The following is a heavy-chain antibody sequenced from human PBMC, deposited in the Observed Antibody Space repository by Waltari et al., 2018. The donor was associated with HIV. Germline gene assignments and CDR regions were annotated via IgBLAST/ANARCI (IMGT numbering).Heavy chain of an antibody. CDR3: AKDQEWLIQYYLDY. V-gene: IGHV3-30*18. Sequence: QVQLVESGGGVVQPGRSLRLSCAASGFTFSNYGRHWVRQAPGKGLGWVEVIYFDGYKKYHADSVRGRFTISRDNSKNTLYLQMNSLRPEDTAMYYCAKDQEWLIQYYLDYWGQGTLVTVSS. D-gene: IGHD6-19*01. J-gene: IGHJ4*02. CDR1: GFTFSNYG. CDR2: IYFDGYKK.